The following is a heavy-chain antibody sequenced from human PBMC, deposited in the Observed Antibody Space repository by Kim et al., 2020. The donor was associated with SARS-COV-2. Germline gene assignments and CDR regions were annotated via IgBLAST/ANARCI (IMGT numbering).Heavy chain of an antibody. CDR3: ARRGYDTIDY. J-gene: IGHJ4*02. D-gene: IGHD5-12*01. Sequence: DTRYSPSFQGQVTISADKSISTAYLQWSSLKASDTAMYYCARRGYDTIDYWGQGTLVTVSS. CDR2: DT. V-gene: IGHV5-51*01.